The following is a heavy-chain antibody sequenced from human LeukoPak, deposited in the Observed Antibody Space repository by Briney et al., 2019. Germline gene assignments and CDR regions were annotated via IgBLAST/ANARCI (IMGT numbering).Heavy chain of an antibody. Sequence: GGSLRLSCAASGFTFSSYAMHWVRQAPGKGLEWVAVISYDGSNKYYADSVKGRFTISRDNSKNTLYLQMNSLRAEDTSVYYCARDVLVVVITTVDYWGQGTLVTVSS. J-gene: IGHJ4*02. D-gene: IGHD3-22*01. CDR2: ISYDGSNK. V-gene: IGHV3-30-3*01. CDR1: GFTFSSYA. CDR3: ARDVLVVVITTVDY.